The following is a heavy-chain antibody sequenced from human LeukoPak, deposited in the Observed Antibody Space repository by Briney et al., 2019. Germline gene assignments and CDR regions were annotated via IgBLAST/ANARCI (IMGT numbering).Heavy chain of an antibody. Sequence: PSETLSLTCTVSGGSISGYYWSWIRQPAGKGLEWIGRIYTSGSTNYNPSLKSRVTMSVDTSKNQFSLKLSSVTAADTAVYYCASSSSWPRGDWFDPWGQGTLVTVSS. J-gene: IGHJ5*02. V-gene: IGHV4-4*07. D-gene: IGHD6-13*01. CDR1: GGSISGYY. CDR3: ASSSSWPRGDWFDP. CDR2: IYTSGST.